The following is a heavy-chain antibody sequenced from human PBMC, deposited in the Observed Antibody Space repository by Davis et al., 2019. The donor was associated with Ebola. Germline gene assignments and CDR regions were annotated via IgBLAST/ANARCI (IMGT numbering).Heavy chain of an antibody. J-gene: IGHJ4*02. V-gene: IGHV5-51*01. D-gene: IGHD3-22*01. Sequence: KVSCKGSGHNFASYWIGWVRQMPGKGLEWMGIIYPDESRTRYTPSFQGQVTISADKSTSTAYLQWSSLKASDSATYYCARPSDSSGYKIEYWGQGTLVTVSS. CDR2: IYPDESRT. CDR3: ARPSDSSGYKIEY. CDR1: GHNFASYW.